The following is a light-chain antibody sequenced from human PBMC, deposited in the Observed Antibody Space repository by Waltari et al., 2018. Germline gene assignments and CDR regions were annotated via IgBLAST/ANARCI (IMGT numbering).Light chain of an antibody. V-gene: IGLV1-40*01. Sequence: QSVLTQPPSVSGAPGPRVTISCTGRSPTTRAGSYLHWYQQLPATAPNLLIYGTSNRPSGVPDRFSGSKSGTSASLAITGRQAEDEADYYCQSYDSSLSGSRVFGGGTKLTVL. CDR1: SPTTRAGSY. CDR2: GTS. CDR3: QSYDSSLSGSRV. J-gene: IGLJ2*01.